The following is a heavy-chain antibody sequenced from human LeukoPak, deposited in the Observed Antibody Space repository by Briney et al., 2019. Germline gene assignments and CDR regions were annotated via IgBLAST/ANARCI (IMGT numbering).Heavy chain of an antibody. Sequence: ASVTVSCKASGYTFSNYTLNWARQAPGQGFEWMGWIDTNTGNPTYARGFIGRFVFSLDTSVSTAYLQISSLKAEDTAVYYCAREGGNSLDGAFDIWGQGTMVTVSS. D-gene: IGHD4-23*01. CDR1: GYTFSNYT. CDR3: AREGGNSLDGAFDI. CDR2: IDTNTGNP. J-gene: IGHJ3*02. V-gene: IGHV7-4-1*02.